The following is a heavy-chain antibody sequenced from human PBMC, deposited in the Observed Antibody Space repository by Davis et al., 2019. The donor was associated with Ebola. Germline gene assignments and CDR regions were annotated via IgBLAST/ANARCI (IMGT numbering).Heavy chain of an antibody. Sequence: GGSLRLSCSASGFTFTSFDMNWVRQAPGKGLEWVSSISSSSSYIYYADSVKGRFTISRDNAKNSLYLQMNSLRAEDTAVYYCARDTYYYDSSGYYTAFDIWGQGTMVTVSS. CDR2: ISSSSSYI. V-gene: IGHV3-21*01. J-gene: IGHJ3*02. CDR1: GFTFTSFD. CDR3: ARDTYYYDSSGYYTAFDI. D-gene: IGHD3-22*01.